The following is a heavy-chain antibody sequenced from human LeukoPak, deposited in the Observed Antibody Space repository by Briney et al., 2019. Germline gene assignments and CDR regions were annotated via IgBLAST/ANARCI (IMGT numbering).Heavy chain of an antibody. Sequence: PGGSLRLSCAASGFTFSSYWMHWVRQAPGKGMGWVSRINSDGISTTYADSVKGRFTISRDNAKNSLYLQMNSLRAEDTAVYYCARERRGATYYWGQGTLVTVSS. CDR1: GFTFSSYW. V-gene: IGHV3-74*01. CDR2: INSDGIST. J-gene: IGHJ4*02. D-gene: IGHD1-26*01. CDR3: ARERRGATYY.